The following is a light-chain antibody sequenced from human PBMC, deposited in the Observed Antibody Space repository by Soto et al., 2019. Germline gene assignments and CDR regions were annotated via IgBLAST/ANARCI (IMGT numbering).Light chain of an antibody. CDR1: NSVLYSSNNKNY. V-gene: IGKV4-1*01. Sequence: DIVMTQSPDSLAVSLGERATINCKSSNSVLYSSNNKNYLAWYQQKPGQPPKLLIYWASTRESGVPDRFGGSGSGTDFTLTISSLQAEDVAVYYCQHYYSSPLTFGGGTKVDIK. CDR3: QHYYSSPLT. CDR2: WAS. J-gene: IGKJ4*01.